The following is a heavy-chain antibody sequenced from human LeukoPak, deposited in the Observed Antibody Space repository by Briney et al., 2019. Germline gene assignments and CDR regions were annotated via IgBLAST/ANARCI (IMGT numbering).Heavy chain of an antibody. CDR2: IYFTGST. D-gene: IGHD6-13*01. V-gene: IGHV4-59*08. CDR1: GGSISTYY. CDR3: ARHCASGTCAFDI. Sequence: SQTLSLTCTVSGGSISTYYWSWIRQPPGRGLEWIGYIYFTGSTNYNPSLQSRVTISVDTSKNQFSLKLTSVTAADTAVYYCARHCASGTCAFDIWGQGTMVTVSS. J-gene: IGHJ3*02.